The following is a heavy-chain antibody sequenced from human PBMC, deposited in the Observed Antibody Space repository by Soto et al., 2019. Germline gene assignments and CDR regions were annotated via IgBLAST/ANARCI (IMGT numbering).Heavy chain of an antibody. J-gene: IGHJ4*02. Sequence: SVKVSCKASGGTFSSYAISWVRQAPGQGLEWMGGIIPIFGTANYAQKFQGRVTITADESTSTAYMELSSLRSEDTAVYYCASVDSLQAGVDYWGQGTLVTVSS. CDR2: IIPIFGTA. V-gene: IGHV1-69*13. CDR3: ASVDSLQAGVDY. CDR1: GGTFSSYA. D-gene: IGHD2-21*01.